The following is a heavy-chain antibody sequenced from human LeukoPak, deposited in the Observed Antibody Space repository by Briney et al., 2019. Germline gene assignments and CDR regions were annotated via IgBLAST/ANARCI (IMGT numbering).Heavy chain of an antibody. CDR1: GFTFSSYS. Sequence: GGSLRLSCAASGFTFSSYSMNWVRQAPGKGLEWVSSISSSNYIYYADSVKGRFTISRDGAKNSLYLQMNSLRAEDTAVYYCARDYYGDYYFDYWGQGTLVTVSS. V-gene: IGHV3-21*01. CDR3: ARDYYGDYYFDY. J-gene: IGHJ4*02. CDR2: ISSSNYI. D-gene: IGHD3-10*01.